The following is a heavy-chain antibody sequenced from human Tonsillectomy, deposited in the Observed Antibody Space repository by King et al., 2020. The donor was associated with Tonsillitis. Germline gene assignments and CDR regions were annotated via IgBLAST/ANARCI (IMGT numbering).Heavy chain of an antibody. CDR2: IGYDGSYK. CDR1: GFTFSGYG. CDR3: AKGTITTRGRFDY. J-gene: IGHJ4*02. D-gene: IGHD3-22*01. V-gene: IGHV3-30*18. Sequence: VQLVESGGDVVQPGKSLRLSCAASGFTFSGYGMHWVRQAPGKGLEWVEVIGYDGSYKFYADSVKGRFPVCRDNSKNTLYLQLNSLGAGDTAVYYCAKGTITTRGRFDYWGQGTLVTVSS.